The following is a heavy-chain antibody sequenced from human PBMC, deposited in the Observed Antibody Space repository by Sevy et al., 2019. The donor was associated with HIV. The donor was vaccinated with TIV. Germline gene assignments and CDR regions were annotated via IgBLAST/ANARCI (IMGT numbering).Heavy chain of an antibody. CDR1: VFTFSSYW. CDR2: INSDGSST. CDR3: AREDWGYYYGMDV. Sequence: GGSLRLSCAASVFTFSSYWMHWVRQAPGKGLVWVSRINSDGSSTSYADSVKGRFTISRDNAKNTLYLQMNSLRAEDTAVYYCAREDWGYYYGMDVWGQGTTVTVSS. J-gene: IGHJ6*02. D-gene: IGHD3-16*01. V-gene: IGHV3-74*01.